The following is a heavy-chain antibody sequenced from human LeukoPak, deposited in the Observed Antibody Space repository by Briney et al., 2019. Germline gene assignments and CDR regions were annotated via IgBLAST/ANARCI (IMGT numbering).Heavy chain of an antibody. D-gene: IGHD3-22*01. J-gene: IGHJ4*02. CDR3: ARGSAYYYESSGYFHCDY. V-gene: IGHV3-9*01. CDR2: ISWNSGSI. CDR1: GFTFDDYA. Sequence: PGGSLRLSCAASGFTFDDYAMHWVRQAPGKGLEWVSGISWNSGSIGYADSVKGRFTISRDNAKNSLYLQMNSLRAEDTAVYYCARGSAYYYESSGYFHCDYWGQGTLVTVSS.